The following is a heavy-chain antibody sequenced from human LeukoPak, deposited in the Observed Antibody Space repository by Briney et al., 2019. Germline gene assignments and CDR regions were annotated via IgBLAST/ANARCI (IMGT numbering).Heavy chain of an antibody. CDR3: ARGGVTIFGVVPDV. Sequence: GGSLGLSCAASGFTFSNYAMHWVRQAPGKGLEYVSAVSTNGGATHYANSVKGRFTISRDNSKNMLWLQMGSLRAEDMAVYYCARGGVTIFGVVPDVWGQGTTVTVSS. CDR1: GFTFSNYA. CDR2: VSTNGGAT. J-gene: IGHJ6*02. D-gene: IGHD3-3*01. V-gene: IGHV3-64*01.